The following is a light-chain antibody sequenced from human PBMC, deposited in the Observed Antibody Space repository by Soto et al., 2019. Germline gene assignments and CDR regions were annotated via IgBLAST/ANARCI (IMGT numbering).Light chain of an antibody. CDR2: DAS. CDR1: QSISSW. Sequence: QMTQSPSTLSVSVGDRGTITCRASQSISSWLAWYQQKPGKAPKLLIYDASSLESGVPSRFSGSGSGTEFTLTISSLQPDDFATYYCQQYNSYSGTFGQGTKVEIK. CDR3: QQYNSYSGT. J-gene: IGKJ1*01. V-gene: IGKV1-5*01.